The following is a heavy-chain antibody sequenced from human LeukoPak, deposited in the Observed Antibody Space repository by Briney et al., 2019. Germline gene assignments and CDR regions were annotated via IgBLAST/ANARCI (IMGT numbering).Heavy chain of an antibody. Sequence: SDTLSLTCNVSGGSISSSSYYWGWIRQPPGKGLKWIGSIYSSGSTYYNPSLKSRVTISVDTSKSQFSLRLSSVTAADTAVYYFERKTAYDILTGYYLYYFDYWGQGTLVTVSS. CDR2: IYSSGST. CDR1: GGSISSSSYY. CDR3: ERKTAYDILTGYYLYYFDY. V-gene: IGHV4-39*01. J-gene: IGHJ4*02. D-gene: IGHD3-9*01.